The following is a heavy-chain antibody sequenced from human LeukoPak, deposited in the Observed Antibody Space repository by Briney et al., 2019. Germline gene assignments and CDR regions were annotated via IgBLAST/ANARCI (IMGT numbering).Heavy chain of an antibody. CDR3: ARVEDYGDPFGGNYYSYYMDV. Sequence: GGSLRLSCAASGFTVSSNYMSWVRQAPGKGLEWVSVIYSGGSTYYSDSVKCRFTVSIDSSKNLLYLQRNMLRAEATAVYYCARVEDYGDPFGGNYYSYYMDVWGKGTTVTVSS. CDR2: IYSGGST. V-gene: IGHV3-53*01. D-gene: IGHD4-17*01. J-gene: IGHJ6*03. CDR1: GFTVSSNY.